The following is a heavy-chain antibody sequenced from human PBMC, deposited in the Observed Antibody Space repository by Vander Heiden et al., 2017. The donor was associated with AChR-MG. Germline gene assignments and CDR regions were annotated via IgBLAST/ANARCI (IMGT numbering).Heavy chain of an antibody. J-gene: IGHJ3*02. Sequence: QVQLQQWGAGLLKPSETLSLTCAVYGGSFSGYYWSWIRQPPGKGLEWIGEINHSGSTNYNPSLKSRVTISVDTSKNQFSLKLSSVTAADTAVYYCARCLTGTTSDAFDIWGQGTMVTVSS. V-gene: IGHV4-34*01. CDR2: INHSGST. D-gene: IGHD4-4*01. CDR3: ARCLTGTTSDAFDI. CDR1: GGSFSGYY.